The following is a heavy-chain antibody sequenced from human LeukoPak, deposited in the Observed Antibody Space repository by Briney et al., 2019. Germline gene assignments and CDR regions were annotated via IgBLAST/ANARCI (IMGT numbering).Heavy chain of an antibody. CDR2: ISAYNGNT. J-gene: IGHJ5*02. V-gene: IGHV1-18*04. CDR1: QYNFTSYY. CDR3: ARSYRAAAGNWFDP. Sequence: VASVKVSCKASQYNFTSYYIHWVRQAPGQGLEWMGWISAYNGNTNYAQKLQGRVTMTTDTSTSTAYMELRSLRSDDTAVYYCARSYRAAAGNWFDPWGQGTLVTVSS. D-gene: IGHD6-13*01.